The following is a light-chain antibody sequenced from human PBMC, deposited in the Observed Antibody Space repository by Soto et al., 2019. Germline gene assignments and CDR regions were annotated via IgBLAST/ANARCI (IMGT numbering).Light chain of an antibody. CDR1: QSISSW. J-gene: IGKJ1*01. Sequence: DIQMTQSASTLSASVGDRVTITWRASQSISSWLAWYQQKPGKAPKLLIYDASSLESGVPSRFSGSGSGTEFNLTISSLQTDDFATYYCQQYNSYSWTFGQGTKVDIK. V-gene: IGKV1-5*01. CDR3: QQYNSYSWT. CDR2: DAS.